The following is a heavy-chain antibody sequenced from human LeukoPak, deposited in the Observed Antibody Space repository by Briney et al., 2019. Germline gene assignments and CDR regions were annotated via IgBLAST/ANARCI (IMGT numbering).Heavy chain of an antibody. CDR3: ASKLTAVAGYFDC. V-gene: IGHV4-39*07. CDR2: MYYRGST. J-gene: IGHJ4*02. Sequence: SETLSLTCTVSGGSINSSSYYWGWVRQPPGKGLEWIGSMYYRGSTYYNPSLKSRVTISVDTSKNQFSLKLSSVTAADTAVYYCASKLTAVAGYFDCWGQGTLVTVSS. CDR1: GGSINSSSYY. D-gene: IGHD6-19*01.